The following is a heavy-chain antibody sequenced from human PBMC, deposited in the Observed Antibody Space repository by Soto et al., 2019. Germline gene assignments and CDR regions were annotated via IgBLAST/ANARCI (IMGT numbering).Heavy chain of an antibody. Sequence: GGSLRLSCAASGFTFSSYGMHWVRQAPGKGLEWVAVISYDGSNKYYADSVKGRFTISRDNSKNTLYLQMNSLRAEDTAVYYCAKGKYSSGWYSGPTYYYGMDVWGQGTTVTVSS. V-gene: IGHV3-30*18. D-gene: IGHD6-19*01. CDR3: AKGKYSSGWYSGPTYYYGMDV. CDR1: GFTFSSYG. J-gene: IGHJ6*02. CDR2: ISYDGSNK.